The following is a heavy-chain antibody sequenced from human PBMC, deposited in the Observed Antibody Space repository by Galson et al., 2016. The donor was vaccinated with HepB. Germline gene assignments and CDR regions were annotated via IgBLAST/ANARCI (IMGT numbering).Heavy chain of an antibody. Sequence: SVKVSCKASGYTLTSDAMHWVRQAPGQRLEWMGWINAGNGNTKYSQKFQGRVTITRDTSANTAYMELSSLRSEDTAVYYCARENGITTMDVWGQGTTVTVSS. CDR2: INAGNGNT. J-gene: IGHJ6*02. D-gene: IGHD3-10*01. CDR1: GYTLTSDA. CDR3: ARENGITTMDV. V-gene: IGHV1-3*01.